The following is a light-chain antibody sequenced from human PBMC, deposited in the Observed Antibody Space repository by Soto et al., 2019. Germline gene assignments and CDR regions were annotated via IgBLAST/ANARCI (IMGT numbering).Light chain of an antibody. Sequence: EIVLTQSPGTLSLSLGEIATLSCRASQSISSTYFAWYQQKPGQAPRLLVYGVSSRATDVPDRFSGSGSGTDFTLTISRLEPEDFAVYYCQQYTDSRTFGQGTKVDIK. V-gene: IGKV3-20*01. CDR2: GVS. CDR3: QQYTDSRT. J-gene: IGKJ1*01. CDR1: QSISSTY.